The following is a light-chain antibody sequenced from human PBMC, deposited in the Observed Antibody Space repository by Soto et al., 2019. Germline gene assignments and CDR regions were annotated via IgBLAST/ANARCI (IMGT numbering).Light chain of an antibody. J-gene: IGLJ7*01. Sequence: QSVLTQPPSASGTPGQRVTICCSGSGSNIGSHTVSWYQQLPGTAPNLLIYSNDQRPSGVPDRFSGSKSGTSASLAISGLQSEDEADYYCAAWDDSLSGAVSGGGTQLTVL. CDR3: AAWDDSLSGAV. V-gene: IGLV1-44*01. CDR1: GSNIGSHT. CDR2: SND.